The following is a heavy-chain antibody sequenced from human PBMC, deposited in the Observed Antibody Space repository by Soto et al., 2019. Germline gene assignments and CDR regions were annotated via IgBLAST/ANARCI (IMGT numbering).Heavy chain of an antibody. CDR1: GFTFTSSA. CDR3: AAADIPNYYDSRAQGAFDI. J-gene: IGHJ3*02. Sequence: SVKVSCKASGFTFTSSAVQWVRQARGQRLEWIGWIVVGSGNTNYAQKFQERVTITRDMSTSTAYMELSSLRSEDTAVYYCAAADIPNYYDSRAQGAFDIWGQGTMVTVSS. CDR2: IVVGSGNT. V-gene: IGHV1-58*01. D-gene: IGHD3-22*01.